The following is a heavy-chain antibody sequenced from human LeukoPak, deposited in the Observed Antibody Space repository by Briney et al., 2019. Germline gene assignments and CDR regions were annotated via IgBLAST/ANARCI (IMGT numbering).Heavy chain of an antibody. CDR1: GYTFTNYG. CDR2: ISVYNRNP. D-gene: IGHD2-2*01. CDR3: ARPRRCSSTTCTDAFDI. J-gene: IGHJ3*02. Sequence: VAGVTVSFTGAGYTFTNYGISWVRQAPGQGREWMGWISVYNRNPNYVQSLQGRVTMTTDTSTSTAYMQLRSLRSDDTAVYYCARPRRCSSTTCTDAFDIWGQGTMVTVSS. V-gene: IGHV1-18*01.